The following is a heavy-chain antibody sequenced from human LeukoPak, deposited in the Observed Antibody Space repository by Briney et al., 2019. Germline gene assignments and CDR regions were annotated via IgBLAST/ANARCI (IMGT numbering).Heavy chain of an antibody. CDR2: ISYDGSNK. J-gene: IGHJ1*01. D-gene: IGHD3-3*01. V-gene: IGHV3-30-3*01. CDR3: AKEGIRFLEWPRGFFQH. CDR1: GFTFSSYA. Sequence: GGSLRLSCAASGFTFSSYAMHWVRQAPGKGLEWVAVISYDGSNKYYADSVKGRFTISRDNSKNTLYLQINSLRAEDTAVYYCAKEGIRFLEWPRGFFQHWGQGTLVTVSS.